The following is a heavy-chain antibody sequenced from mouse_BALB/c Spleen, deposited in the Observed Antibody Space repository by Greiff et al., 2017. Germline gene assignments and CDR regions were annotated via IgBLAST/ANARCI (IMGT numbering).Heavy chain of an antibody. D-gene: IGHD2-14*01. CDR2: IRSKSNNYAT. CDR1: GFTFNTYA. CDR3: VRGSRYDAMDY. Sequence: DVMLVESGGGLVQPKGSLKLSCAASGFTFNTYAMNWVRQAPGKGLEWVARIRSKSNNYATYYADSVKDRFTISRDDSQSMLYLQMNNLKTEDTAMYYCVRGSRYDAMDYWGQGTSVTVSS. V-gene: IGHV10-1*02. J-gene: IGHJ4*01.